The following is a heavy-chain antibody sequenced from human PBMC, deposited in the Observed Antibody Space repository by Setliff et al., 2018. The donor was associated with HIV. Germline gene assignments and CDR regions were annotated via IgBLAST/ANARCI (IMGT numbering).Heavy chain of an antibody. CDR3: ARDKDYYDFSGYYYIYYYMDV. V-gene: IGHV3-33*01. D-gene: IGHD3-22*01. J-gene: IGHJ6*03. CDR1: GFTFSSYG. CDR2: IWYDGSNK. Sequence: GGSLRLSCAASGFTFSSYGMHWVRQAPGKGLEWVAVIWYDGSNKYYADSVKGRFTISRDKSKNTLYLQMNSLRAEDTAVYYCARDKDYYDFSGYYYIYYYMDVWGKGTTVTVSS.